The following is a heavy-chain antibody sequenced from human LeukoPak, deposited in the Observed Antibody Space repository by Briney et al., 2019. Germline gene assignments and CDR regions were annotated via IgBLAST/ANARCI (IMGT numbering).Heavy chain of an antibody. D-gene: IGHD4-23*01. CDR1: GDSISSYY. Sequence: SETLSLTCTVSGDSISSYYGSWIRQPGGKGLEWIGRIYTSGSTNYNPSLKSRVTMSVDTSKNQFSLKLSSVTAADTAVYYCAGGRAPYEYGGNSLAYWGQGTLVTVSS. J-gene: IGHJ4*02. CDR3: AGGRAPYEYGGNSLAY. V-gene: IGHV4-4*07. CDR2: IYTSGST.